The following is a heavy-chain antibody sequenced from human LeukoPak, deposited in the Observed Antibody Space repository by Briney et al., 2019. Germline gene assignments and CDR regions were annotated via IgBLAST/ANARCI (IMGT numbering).Heavy chain of an antibody. CDR2: IYTSGST. D-gene: IGHD3-22*01. CDR1: GGSISSSSYY. V-gene: IGHV4-61*02. Sequence: PSETLSLTCTVSGGSISSSSYYWSWIRQPAGKGLEWIGRIYTSGSTNYNPSLKSRVTMSVDTSKNQFSLKLSSVTAADTAVYYCARERVVVQSFDYWGQGTLVTVSS. CDR3: ARERVVVQSFDY. J-gene: IGHJ4*02.